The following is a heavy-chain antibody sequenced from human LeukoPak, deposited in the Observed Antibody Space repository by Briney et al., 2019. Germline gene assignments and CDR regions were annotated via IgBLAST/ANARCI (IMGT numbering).Heavy chain of an antibody. V-gene: IGHV3-7*01. CDR1: GFTFSSYW. CDR3: ASELTTVTTGIFDY. D-gene: IGHD4-17*01. CDR2: IKQDGSEK. J-gene: IGHJ4*02. Sequence: GGSLTLSCAVSGFTFSSYWMSWVRQAPGKGLEWVANIKQDGSEKYYVDSVKGRFTISRDNAKNSLYLQMNSLRAEDTAVYYGASELTTVTTGIFDYWGQGTLVTVSS.